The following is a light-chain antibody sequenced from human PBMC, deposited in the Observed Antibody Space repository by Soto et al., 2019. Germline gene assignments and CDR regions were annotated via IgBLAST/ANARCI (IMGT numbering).Light chain of an antibody. V-gene: IGLV2-8*01. CDR1: SSDVGYYNY. J-gene: IGLJ1*01. CDR3: SSYAGSNSYV. CDR2: DVT. Sequence: QSVLTQPPSASGSPGQSVTISCTGTSSDVGYYNYVSWYQQHPGKAPKVMIYDVTKRPSGVPDRFSGSKSGNTASLTVSGLQAEEEADYYCSSYAGSNSYVFGSGTKLTVL.